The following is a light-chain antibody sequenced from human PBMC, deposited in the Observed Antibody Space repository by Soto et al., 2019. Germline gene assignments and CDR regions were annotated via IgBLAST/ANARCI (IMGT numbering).Light chain of an antibody. J-gene: IGKJ4*01. CDR2: AAS. Sequence: EIVVTQSPVTLSVSPGETATLSCRASQNVFNNLAWYQVKSGQAPRLLLYAASTRATGIPIRFSGSGSGTDFSLTINSLQSEDFALYYCQQYNKWLTFGGGTKVEIK. V-gene: IGKV3-15*01. CDR1: QNVFNN. CDR3: QQYNKWLT.